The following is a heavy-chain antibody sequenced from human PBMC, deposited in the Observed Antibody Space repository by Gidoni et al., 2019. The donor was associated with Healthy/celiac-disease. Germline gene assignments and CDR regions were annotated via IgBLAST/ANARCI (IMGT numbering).Heavy chain of an antibody. V-gene: IGHV4-4*02. CDR3: ASSLRLGESPRHFDI. CDR1: GGSISSSNW. J-gene: IGHJ3*02. CDR2: IYHGGST. D-gene: IGHD3-16*01. Sequence: QVQLQESGPGLVKPSGTLSLTCAVSGGSISSSNWWSGVRQPPGKGLEWIGEIYHGGSTNYNPSLKGRVTISVDKSKNQFSLKLSSVTAADTAVYYCASSLRLGESPRHFDIWGQGTMATVSS.